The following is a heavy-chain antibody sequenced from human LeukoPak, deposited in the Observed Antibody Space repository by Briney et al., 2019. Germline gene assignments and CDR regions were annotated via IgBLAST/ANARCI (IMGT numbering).Heavy chain of an antibody. CDR2: INPNSGGT. CDR3: ARGIAVAGTFDY. CDR1: GYTFTGYY. J-gene: IGHJ4*02. Sequence: GASVKVSCKASGYTFTGYYMHWVRQAPGQGLEWMGWINPNSGGTNYAQKFQGWVTMTRDTSISTAYMELSSLRSEDTAVYYCARGIAVAGTFDYWGQGTLVTVSS. D-gene: IGHD6-19*01. V-gene: IGHV1-2*04.